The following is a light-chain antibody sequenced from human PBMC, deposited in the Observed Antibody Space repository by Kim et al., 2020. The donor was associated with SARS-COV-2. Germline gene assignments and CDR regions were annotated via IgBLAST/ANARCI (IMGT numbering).Light chain of an antibody. J-gene: IGLJ3*02. V-gene: IGLV1-44*01. CDR1: SSEIGSNT. CDR2: SNV. CDR3: ASWDDSLSGWV. Sequence: GQRVTISCSGSSSEIGSNTVSWYQQFPGTTPKLLIYSNVQRPSGVPDRFSGSKSGTSASLAISGLQSEDEADYYCASWDDSLSGWVFGGGTQLTVL.